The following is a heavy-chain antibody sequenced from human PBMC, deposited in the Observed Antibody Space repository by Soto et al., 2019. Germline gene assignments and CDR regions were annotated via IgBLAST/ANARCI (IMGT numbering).Heavy chain of an antibody. CDR2: IYYSGSS. CDR1: GGSISSYY. J-gene: IGHJ5*02. V-gene: IGHV4-59*08. D-gene: IGHD6-13*01. Sequence: SETLSLTCTVSGGSISSYYWSWIRQPPGKRLEWIGSIYYSGSSNYNPSLKSRVTISVDTSKNQFSLKLTSVTAADTAVYYCARHRKTAAGPSDWFDPWGQGTLVTVSS. CDR3: ARHRKTAAGPSDWFDP.